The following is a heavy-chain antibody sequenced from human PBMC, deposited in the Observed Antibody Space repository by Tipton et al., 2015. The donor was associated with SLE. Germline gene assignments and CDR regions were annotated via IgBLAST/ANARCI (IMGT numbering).Heavy chain of an antibody. J-gene: IGHJ5*02. V-gene: IGHV4-39*07. CDR3: ARGARWFDDFWTGYPLGNWFDP. D-gene: IGHD3/OR15-3a*01. CDR2: IYYSGST. CDR1: GGSISSSSYY. Sequence: TLSLTCTVSGGSISSSSYYWGWIRQPPGKGLEWIGSIYYSGSTYYNPSLKSRVTISVDTSKNQFSLKLSSVTAADTAMYYCARGARWFDDFWTGYPLGNWFDPWGQGTLVTVSS.